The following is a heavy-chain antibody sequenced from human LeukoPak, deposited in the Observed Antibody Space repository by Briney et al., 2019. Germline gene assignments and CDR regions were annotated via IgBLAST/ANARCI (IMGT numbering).Heavy chain of an antibody. CDR1: GFTFSSHA. V-gene: IGHV3-23*01. J-gene: IGHJ4*02. Sequence: PGGSLRLSCAASGFTFSSHAMSWVRQAPGKGLEWVSTISGSGGSTYYADSVKGRFTISRDKSKNTLYLQMNSLRAEDTAVYYCAKDAYYYDSSGYLDYWGQGTLVTVSS. D-gene: IGHD3-22*01. CDR2: ISGSGGST. CDR3: AKDAYYYDSSGYLDY.